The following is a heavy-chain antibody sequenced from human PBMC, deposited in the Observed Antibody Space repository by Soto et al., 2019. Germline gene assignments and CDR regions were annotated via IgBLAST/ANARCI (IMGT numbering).Heavy chain of an antibody. CDR3: ARGGYYDSSGSRNYNYYGLKV. J-gene: IGHJ6*02. CDR2: VSPYDGKT. V-gene: IGHV1-18*04. CDR1: AYTFSSYG. Sequence: QAQLMQSGAEVKRPGASVKVSCRSSAYTFSSYGITWVRHAPGHGLEWLGWVSPYDGKTNYAPSFQGRVYMSTDTSANTAYMELRSLRVDDTSNYYCARGGYYDSSGSRNYNYYGLKVWGQGTTVTVS. D-gene: IGHD3-22*01.